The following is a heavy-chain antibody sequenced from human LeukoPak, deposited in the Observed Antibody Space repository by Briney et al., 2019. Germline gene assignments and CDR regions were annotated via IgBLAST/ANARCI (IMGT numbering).Heavy chain of an antibody. CDR2: MNPNSGNT. CDR1: GYTFTSYD. CDR3: AISMVAVEYNWFDP. D-gene: IGHD4/OR15-4a*01. V-gene: IGHV1-8*01. Sequence: ASVKVSCKASGYTFTSYDINWVRQATGQGLEWTGWMNPNSGNTGYAQKFQGRVTMTRNTSISTAYMELSSLRSEDTAVYYCAISMVAVEYNWFDPWGQGTLVTVSS. J-gene: IGHJ5*02.